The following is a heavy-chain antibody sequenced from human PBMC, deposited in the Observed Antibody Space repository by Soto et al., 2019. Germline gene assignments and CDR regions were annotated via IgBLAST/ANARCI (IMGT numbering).Heavy chain of an antibody. D-gene: IGHD6-19*01. CDR3: ALRRVAYSSGPRLFYT. Sequence: YGPPLVNPTQTLPLTCPFSGFSLSTSGEGVGWIRQPPGKALEWLAIIYWDDDKRYSPSLKSRLTINKDTSKNQVVLTMTNMDPVDTAKYYCALRRVAYSSGPRLFYTWGQGTLVTVSS. CDR1: GFSLSTSGEG. V-gene: IGHV2-5*02. CDR2: IYWDDDK. J-gene: IGHJ5*02.